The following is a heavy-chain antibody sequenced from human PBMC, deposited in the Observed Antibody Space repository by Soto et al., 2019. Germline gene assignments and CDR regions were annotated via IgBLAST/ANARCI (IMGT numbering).Heavy chain of an antibody. CDR2: MYYSGTT. Sequence: SDTRSVADGSISSCDFYRGRKRQTPGKGLGFIGSMYYSGTTYYNPSLKSRVTISVDTSKNQFTLKLISVTAADTAVYYCEVVESTVNWLDPWGEGALVTVSS. CDR1: DGSISSCDFY. V-gene: IGHV4-39*01. D-gene: IGHD2-15*01. CDR3: EVVESTVNWLDP. J-gene: IGHJ5*02.